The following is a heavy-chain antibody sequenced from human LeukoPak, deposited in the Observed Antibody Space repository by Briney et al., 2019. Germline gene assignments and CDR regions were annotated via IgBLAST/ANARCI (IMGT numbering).Heavy chain of an antibody. J-gene: IGHJ4*02. D-gene: IGHD3-10*01. CDR1: GGSFSGYY. Sequence: PSETLSLTCAVYGGSFSGYYWSWIRQPPGKGLEWIGEINHSGSTNYNPSLKSRVTLSVDTSKNQFSLKLSSVTAADTAVYYCARRPHSYYYGSGSYYYFDYWGQGTLVTVSS. CDR3: ARRPHSYYYGSGSYYYFDY. V-gene: IGHV4-34*01. CDR2: INHSGST.